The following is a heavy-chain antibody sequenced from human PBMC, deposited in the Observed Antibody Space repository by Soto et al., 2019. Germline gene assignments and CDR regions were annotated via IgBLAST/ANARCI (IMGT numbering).Heavy chain of an antibody. V-gene: IGHV6-1*01. Sequence: QVQLQQSGPGLVKPSQTLSLTCAISGDSVSSNSAAWNWNRQSPSRGLEWLGRTYYRSKWYNDYAVSVKSRITINPDTSKNQFSLQLNSVTPEDTAVYYCAFSAYYYDSSGYYAERGFDYWGQGTLVTVSS. CDR1: GDSVSSNSAA. CDR3: AFSAYYYDSSGYYAERGFDY. CDR2: TYYRSKWYN. J-gene: IGHJ4*02. D-gene: IGHD3-22*01.